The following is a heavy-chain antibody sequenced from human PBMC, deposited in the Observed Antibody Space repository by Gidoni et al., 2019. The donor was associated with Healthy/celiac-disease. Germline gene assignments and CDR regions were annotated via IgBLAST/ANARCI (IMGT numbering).Heavy chain of an antibody. V-gene: IGHV3-21*06. CDR3: ASPAGAVTLAY. J-gene: IGHJ4*02. CDR2: ISGGSNYI. Sequence: EVQLVEAGGGLVKPGGSLRLSCAASGFTFSTYSINWVRQAPGKGLEWVSSISGGSNYISYADSVKGRFTISRDNAKSLLFLQMNSLRAEDTALYYCASPAGAVTLAYWGQGTLVTVSS. CDR1: GFTFSTYS. D-gene: IGHD4-17*01.